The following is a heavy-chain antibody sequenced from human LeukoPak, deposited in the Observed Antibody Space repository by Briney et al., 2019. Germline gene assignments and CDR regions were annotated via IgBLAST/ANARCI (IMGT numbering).Heavy chain of an antibody. CDR3: ARVRYYGSGSYNYYYMDV. CDR2: IYTSGST. CDR1: GGSISSYY. J-gene: IGHJ6*03. V-gene: IGHV4-4*07. Sequence: PSETLSLTCTVSGGSISSYYWSWIRQPAGKGLEWIGRIYTSGSTNYNPSLKSRVTMSVDTSKNQFSLKLSSVTAADTAVYYCARVRYYGSGSYNYYYMDVWGKGTTVTISS. D-gene: IGHD3-10*01.